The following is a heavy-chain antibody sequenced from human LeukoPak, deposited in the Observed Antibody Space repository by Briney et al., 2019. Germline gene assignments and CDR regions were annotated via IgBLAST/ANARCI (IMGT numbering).Heavy chain of an antibody. J-gene: IGHJ4*02. V-gene: IGHV1-18*01. CDR3: ARVYSSSWCAYFDY. Sequence: ASVKVSCKASGYTFTSYGISWVRQAPGQGLEWMGWISAYNGNTNYAQKLQGRVTMTTDTSTSTAYMELRSLRSDDTAVYYCARVYSSSWCAYFDYWGQGTLVTVSS. CDR2: ISAYNGNT. D-gene: IGHD6-13*01. CDR1: GYTFTSYG.